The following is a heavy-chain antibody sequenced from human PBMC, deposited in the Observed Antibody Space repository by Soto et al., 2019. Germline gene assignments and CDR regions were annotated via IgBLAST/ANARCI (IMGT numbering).Heavy chain of an antibody. CDR2: IKSKTDGGTT. CDR1: GFTFSNVW. Sequence: EVQLVESGGGLVKPGGSLRLSCAASGFTFSNVWMNWVRQAPGKGLEWVGRIKSKTDGGTTDYAAAVKGRFTISRDYSKNTLSLQMNSLKTEDTAVYYCTPLALKYSSGWYEFSDWGQGTLVTVSS. J-gene: IGHJ4*02. CDR3: TPLALKYSSGWYEFSD. V-gene: IGHV3-15*07. D-gene: IGHD6-19*01.